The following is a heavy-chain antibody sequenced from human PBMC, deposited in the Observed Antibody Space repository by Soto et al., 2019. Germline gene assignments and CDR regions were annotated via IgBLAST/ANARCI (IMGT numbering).Heavy chain of an antibody. Sequence: PGGSLRLSCAASGFTFSNAWIKSKTDGGTTDFAAPVKGRFAISRDDSKDMVYLQMNSLKTEDTGIYYCTTDSYSTMIVVRFDYWGQGTLVTVSS. CDR3: TTDSYSTMIVVRFDY. CDR1: GFTFSNAW. V-gene: IGHV3-15*07. CDR2: SKTDGGTT. D-gene: IGHD3-22*01. J-gene: IGHJ4*02.